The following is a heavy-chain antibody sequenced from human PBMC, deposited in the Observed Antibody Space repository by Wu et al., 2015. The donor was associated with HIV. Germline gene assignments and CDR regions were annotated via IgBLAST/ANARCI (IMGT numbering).Heavy chain of an antibody. Sequence: QVQLVQSGAEVKKPGASVKVSCKASGYTFTSYGISWVRQAPGQGLEWMGWISPYNGNTNYAQKFQGRVTMTTETSTSTAYMELRSLKSDDSAVYYCARNRVLAATENYGMDVWGQGTTVTVSS. V-gene: IGHV1-18*01. CDR2: ISPYNGNT. D-gene: IGHD2-15*01. CDR3: ARNRVLAATENYGMDV. J-gene: IGHJ6*02. CDR1: GYTFTSYG.